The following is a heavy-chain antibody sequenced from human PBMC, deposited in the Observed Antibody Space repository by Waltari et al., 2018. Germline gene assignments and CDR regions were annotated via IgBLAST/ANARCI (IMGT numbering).Heavy chain of an antibody. V-gene: IGHV1-2*06. J-gene: IGHJ4*02. CDR2: VNPSSGGT. CDR1: GYTFTENY. Sequence: QVQLVQSGAEVKKPGASVKVSCKASGYTFTENYMHWVRQAPGQGLEWRGRVNPSSGGTNYAQKFKGRVTMTRDTSINTVDMELSRLRSDDTAEYYCARGGPTIFGVLNTKRFDYWGQGTLVTVSS. CDR3: ARGGPTIFGVLNTKRFDY. D-gene: IGHD3-3*01.